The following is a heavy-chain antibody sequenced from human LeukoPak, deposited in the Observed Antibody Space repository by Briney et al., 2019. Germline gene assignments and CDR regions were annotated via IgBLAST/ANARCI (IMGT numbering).Heavy chain of an antibody. CDR2: IIPIFGTA. J-gene: IGHJ4*02. D-gene: IGHD3-22*01. Sequence: SVKVSCKASGGTFSSYAISWVRQAPGQGLEWMGGIIPIFGTANYAQKFQGRVTITADESTSAAYMELSSLRSEDTAVYYCARDLDYYDSSGYTDDFDYWGQGTLVTVSS. CDR1: GGTFSSYA. CDR3: ARDLDYYDSSGYTDDFDY. V-gene: IGHV1-69*01.